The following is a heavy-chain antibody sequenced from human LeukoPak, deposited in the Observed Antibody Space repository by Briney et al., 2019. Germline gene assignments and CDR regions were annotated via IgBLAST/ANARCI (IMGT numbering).Heavy chain of an antibody. Sequence: SETLSLTCAVSGYSISSGYYWGWIRQPPGKGLEWIGSIYHSGSTYYNPSLKSRVTISVDTSKNQFSLKLSSVTAADTAVYYCASPGDLDAFDIRGQGTMVTVSS. D-gene: IGHD3-16*01. V-gene: IGHV4-38-2*01. CDR3: ASPGDLDAFDI. J-gene: IGHJ3*02. CDR2: IYHSGST. CDR1: GYSISSGYY.